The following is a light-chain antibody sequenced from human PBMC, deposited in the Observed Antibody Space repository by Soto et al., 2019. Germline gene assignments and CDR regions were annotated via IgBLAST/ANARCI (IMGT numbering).Light chain of an antibody. CDR2: DVN. V-gene: IGLV2-11*01. CDR3: CSYAGRSSRV. CDR1: SSDVGGYNY. Sequence: QSALTQPRSVSGSPGQSVTISCTGTSSDVGGYNYVSWYQQYPGKAPKVMIYDVNKRPSGVPDRFSGSKSGNTASLTNSGLQAEDEADYYCCSYAGRSSRVFGTGTKLTVL. J-gene: IGLJ1*01.